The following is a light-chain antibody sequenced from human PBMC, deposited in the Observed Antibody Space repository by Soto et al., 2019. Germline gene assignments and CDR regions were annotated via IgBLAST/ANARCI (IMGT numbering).Light chain of an antibody. CDR1: QSVSSY. J-gene: IGKJ2*01. CDR2: DTS. Sequence: ELLLTHSPATLSLSPVEIATLSCRSSQSVSSYLAWYQQTPGQAPRLLIYDTSTRATGTPARFSGSGSGTDFTLTITSLEPEDFAVYSCQQRTIWPRVHTCGQGTTVDIK. V-gene: IGKV3-11*01. CDR3: QQRTIWPRVHT.